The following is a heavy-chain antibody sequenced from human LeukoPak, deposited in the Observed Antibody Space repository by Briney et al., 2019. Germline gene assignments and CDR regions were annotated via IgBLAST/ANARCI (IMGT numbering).Heavy chain of an antibody. V-gene: IGHV4-59*01. CDR3: ARGNIAVTGPGVFYYYGMDV. CDR1: RGSTISYY. CDR2: VFHTGST. D-gene: IGHD6-19*01. Sequence: PSETLSLTCTVSRGSTISYYWSWIRQSPGKGLEWIGCVFHTGSTNYNPSLRSRVTMSVDTSRSQFSLEVRSVTAADTGVYFCARGNIAVTGPGVFYYYGMDVWGQGTTVTVSS. J-gene: IGHJ6*02.